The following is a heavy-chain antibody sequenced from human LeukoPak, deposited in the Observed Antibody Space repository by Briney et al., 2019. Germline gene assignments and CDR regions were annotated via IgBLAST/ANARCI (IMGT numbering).Heavy chain of an antibody. J-gene: IGHJ4*02. V-gene: IGHV3-11*05. CDR2: ISSSSSYT. CDR1: GFTFSDYY. D-gene: IGHD3-22*01. Sequence: GGSLRLSCAASGFTFSDYYMSWIRQAPGKGLEWVSYISSSSSYTNYADSVEGRFTISRDNAKNSLYLQMNSLRAEDTAVYYCARDSGYDSSGYYYRYWFDYWGQGTLVTVSS. CDR3: ARDSGYDSSGYYYRYWFDY.